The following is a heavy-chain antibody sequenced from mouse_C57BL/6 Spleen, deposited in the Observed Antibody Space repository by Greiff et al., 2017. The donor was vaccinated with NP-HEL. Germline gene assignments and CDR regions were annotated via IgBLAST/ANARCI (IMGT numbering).Heavy chain of an antibody. CDR1: GYSITSGYG. V-gene: IGHV3-2*02. CDR3: ASTASIKY. J-gene: IGHJ2*01. Sequence: DVQLQESGPGLVKPSQSLSLTCTVTGYSITSGYGWNWIRQFPGTKLEWMGYISYSGSTNYNPSLKSRISITRDTSKNQFFLQLNSVTTEDTATYYCASTASIKYWGQGTTLTVSS. CDR2: ISYSGST. D-gene: IGHD1-2*01.